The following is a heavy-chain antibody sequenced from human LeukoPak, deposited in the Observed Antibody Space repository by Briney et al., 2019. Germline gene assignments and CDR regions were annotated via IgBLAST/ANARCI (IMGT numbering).Heavy chain of an antibody. CDR2: IWYDGSNK. CDR3: AKDDGLLWFGELSTTYGMDV. Sequence: GGSLRLSCAASGFTFSSYGMHWVRQAPGKGLEWVAVIWYDGSNKYYADSVKGRFTISRDNSKNTLYLQMNSLRAEDTAVYYCAKDDGLLWFGELSTTYGMDVWGQGTTVTVSS. D-gene: IGHD3-10*01. V-gene: IGHV3-30*02. CDR1: GFTFSSYG. J-gene: IGHJ6*02.